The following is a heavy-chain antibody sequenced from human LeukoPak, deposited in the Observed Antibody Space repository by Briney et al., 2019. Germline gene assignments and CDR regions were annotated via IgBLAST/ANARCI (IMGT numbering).Heavy chain of an antibody. CDR2: ITGAGNNI. V-gene: IGHV3-21*05. D-gene: IGHD5-18*01. CDR1: GFTFSNFG. J-gene: IGHJ5*02. Sequence: PGGSLRLSSVVSGFTFSNFGMNWVRQAPGQGLEWLSYITGAGNNIYYADSVKGRFTISRDNARNSLYLQMSSLRAEDTAVYYCARDVGYRSWFDPWGQGTLVTVSS. CDR3: ARDVGYRSWFDP.